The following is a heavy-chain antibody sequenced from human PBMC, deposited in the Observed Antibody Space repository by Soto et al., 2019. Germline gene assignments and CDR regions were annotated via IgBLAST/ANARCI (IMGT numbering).Heavy chain of an antibody. Sequence: GGSLRLSCAASGFTFSSYTMNWVRQAPGKGLEWVSYISLSGSDMYYAGSVKARFTISRDNAKNSLSLQMNSLRAEDTAVYYCVRDHIWSFDYWGQGTPVTVSS. V-gene: IGHV3-48*01. CDR1: GFTFSSYT. J-gene: IGHJ4*02. CDR2: ISLSGSDM. D-gene: IGHD3-10*01. CDR3: VRDHIWSFDY.